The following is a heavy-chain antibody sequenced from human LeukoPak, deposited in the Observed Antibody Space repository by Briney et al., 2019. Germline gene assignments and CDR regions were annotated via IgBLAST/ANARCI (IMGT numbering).Heavy chain of an antibody. CDR3: TTGHHGYCSSTSCQWGDY. CDR1: GFTFSNAW. CDR2: IKSKTDGGTT. D-gene: IGHD2-2*03. V-gene: IGHV3-15*01. Sequence: GGSLRLSCAASGFTFSNAWMSWVRQAPGKGLEWVGRIKSKTDGGTTDYAAPVKGRFTISRDDSKNTLYLQMNSLKTEDTAVYYCTTGHHGYCSSTSCQWGDYWGQGALVTVSS. J-gene: IGHJ4*02.